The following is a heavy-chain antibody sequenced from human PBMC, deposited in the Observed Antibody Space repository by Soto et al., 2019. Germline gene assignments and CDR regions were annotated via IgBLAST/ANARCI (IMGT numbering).Heavy chain of an antibody. Sequence: ASVTVSCKASGYTFTSYYMHWVRQAPGQGLEWMGIINPSGGSTSYAQKFQGRVTMTRDTSTSTVYMELSSLRSEDTAVYYCARDPFSLRFLEWSDYPYGMDVWGQGTTVTVSS. CDR3: ARDPFSLRFLEWSDYPYGMDV. CDR1: GYTFTSYY. CDR2: INPSGGST. J-gene: IGHJ6*02. V-gene: IGHV1-46*01. D-gene: IGHD3-3*01.